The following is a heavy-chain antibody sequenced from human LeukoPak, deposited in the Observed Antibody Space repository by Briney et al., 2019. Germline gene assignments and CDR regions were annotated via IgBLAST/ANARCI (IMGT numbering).Heavy chain of an antibody. CDR3: AREVLTRDAFDI. CDR2: IYSHGSST. V-gene: IGHV3-74*01. Sequence: PGGSLRLSCAAFGFTFSSYWMHWVRQAPGKGLVWVSRIYSHGSSTSYADSVKGRFTISRDIAKNTLYLQMNSLRAEDTAVYYCAREVLTRDAFDIWGQGTMVTVSS. D-gene: IGHD3-10*01. J-gene: IGHJ3*02. CDR1: GFTFSSYW.